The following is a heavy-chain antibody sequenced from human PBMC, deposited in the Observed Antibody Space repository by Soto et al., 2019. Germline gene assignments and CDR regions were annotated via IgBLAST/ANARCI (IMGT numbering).Heavy chain of an antibody. J-gene: IGHJ6*02. Sequence: EVQLVESGGGLIQPGGSLRLSCAASGFTVSSNYMSWVRQAPGKGLEWVSVIYSGDTTYYADSVKVRFTISRDHSKNTLYLQMNRLRAEDTAVYYCARDLRTLYGMDVWGQGTTVTVSS. CDR3: ARDLRTLYGMDV. V-gene: IGHV3-53*01. CDR2: IYSGDTT. CDR1: GFTVSSNY.